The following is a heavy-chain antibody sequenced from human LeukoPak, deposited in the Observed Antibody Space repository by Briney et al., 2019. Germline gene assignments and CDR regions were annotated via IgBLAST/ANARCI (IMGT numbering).Heavy chain of an antibody. CDR3: ARSSEGRYYYDSSGYSYYYYYMDV. Sequence: SETLSLTCAVYGGSFSGYYWSWIRQPPGKGLEWIGEINHSGSTNYNPSLKSRVTVSVDTSKNQFSLKLNSVTAADTAVYYCARSSEGRYYYDSSGYSYYYYYMDVWGKGTTVTISS. CDR2: INHSGST. J-gene: IGHJ6*03. V-gene: IGHV4-34*01. CDR1: GGSFSGYY. D-gene: IGHD3-22*01.